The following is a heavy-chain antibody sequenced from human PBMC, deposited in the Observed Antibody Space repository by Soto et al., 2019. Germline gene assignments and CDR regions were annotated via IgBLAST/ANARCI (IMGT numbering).Heavy chain of an antibody. CDR1: GYTFTSYG. CDR2: INAYNGNT. D-gene: IGHD2-8*02. V-gene: IGHV1-18*01. CDR3: ATVLPPFDP. Sequence: QVQLVQSGAEVKKPGASVKVSCKASGYTFTSYGIRLVRQAPGQGLEWMGWINAYNGNTNYAQKLQGRVTMTTDTSTSPAYIELRSLRSNDTAVYYCATVLPPFDPWGQGTRVSVSS. J-gene: IGHJ5*02.